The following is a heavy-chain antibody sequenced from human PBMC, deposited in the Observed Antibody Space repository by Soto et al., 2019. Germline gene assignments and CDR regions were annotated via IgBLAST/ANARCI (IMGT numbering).Heavy chain of an antibody. D-gene: IGHD4-17*01. CDR1: GYTFTSYD. Sequence: ASVKVSCKASGYTFTSYDINWLRQATGQGLEWMGWMNPNSGNTGYAQKFQGRVTMTRNTPISTAYMELSSLRSEDTAVYYCARGVGNYGGNWDYYGMDVWGQGTTVTVSS. V-gene: IGHV1-8*01. CDR3: ARGVGNYGGNWDYYGMDV. CDR2: MNPNSGNT. J-gene: IGHJ6*02.